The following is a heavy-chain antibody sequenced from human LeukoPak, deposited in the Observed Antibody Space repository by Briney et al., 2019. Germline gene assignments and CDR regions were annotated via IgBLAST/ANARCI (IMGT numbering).Heavy chain of an antibody. CDR2: IYYSGST. D-gene: IGHD5-18*01. CDR1: GGSISSSSYS. J-gene: IGHJ4*02. CDR3: ARHGSSYGYYY. V-gene: IGHV4-39*01. Sequence: SETLSLTCTVSGGSISSSSYSWGWIRQPPGKGLEWIGSIYYSGSTYYNPSLKSRVTISVDTSKNQLSLKLSSVTAADTAVYYCARHGSSYGYYYWGQGTLVTVSS.